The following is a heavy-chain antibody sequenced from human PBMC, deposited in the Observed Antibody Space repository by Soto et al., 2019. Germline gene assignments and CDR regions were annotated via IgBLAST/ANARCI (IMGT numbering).Heavy chain of an antibody. CDR2: ISDSGGTT. Sequence: EVQLLESGGGLVQPGESLRLSCAASGFSFSTYAMNWVRQAPGKGLQWVSGISDSGGTTYYADSVKGRFIISRDNSKNTLYLQMNSLRAEDTALYYCAKASYGDYHRAFDIWGQGTMVTVSS. D-gene: IGHD4-17*01. CDR1: GFSFSTYA. CDR3: AKASYGDYHRAFDI. V-gene: IGHV3-23*01. J-gene: IGHJ3*02.